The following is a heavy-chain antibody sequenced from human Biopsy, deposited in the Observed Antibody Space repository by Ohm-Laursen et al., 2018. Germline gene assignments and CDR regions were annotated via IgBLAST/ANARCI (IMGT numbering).Heavy chain of an antibody. Sequence: GSLRLSCAASGFTFSTYSMTWVRQAPGKGLEWVSTISGSDHSRSYADSVKGRFTISRDNSKSTLFLQMNSLRAEDTAVYFCARDLDHYDANADSGDYDYWGQGTLVSVSS. J-gene: IGHJ4*02. D-gene: IGHD4/OR15-4a*01. CDR3: ARDLDHYDANADSGDYDY. CDR2: ISGSDHSR. CDR1: GFTFSTYS. V-gene: IGHV3-23*01.